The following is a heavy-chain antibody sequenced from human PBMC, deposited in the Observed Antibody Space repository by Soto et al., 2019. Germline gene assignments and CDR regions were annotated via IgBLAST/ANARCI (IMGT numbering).Heavy chain of an antibody. CDR2: IYPGDSDT. CDR1: GYNFTNYW. CDR3: ASNSQGAFDI. Sequence: GHSQKIPCKGSGYNFTNYWIGWVRQMPGKGLEWMGIIYPGDSDTRYSPSFQGQVTISADKSISTAYLQWSSLKASDTAMYYCASNSQGAFDIWGQGTMVTVPS. J-gene: IGHJ3*02. V-gene: IGHV5-51*01. D-gene: IGHD2-21*01.